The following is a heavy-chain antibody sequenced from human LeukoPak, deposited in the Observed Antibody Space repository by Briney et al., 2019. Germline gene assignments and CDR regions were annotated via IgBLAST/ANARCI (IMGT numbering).Heavy chain of an antibody. CDR3: ARGRGSSWPRYYYYGMDA. CDR2: INHSGST. D-gene: IGHD6-13*01. V-gene: IGHV4-34*01. J-gene: IGHJ6*02. CDR1: GGSFSGYY. Sequence: SETLSLTCAVYGGSFSGYYWSWIRQPPGKGLEWIGEINHSGSTNYNPSLKSRVTISVDTSKNQFSLKLSSVTAADTAVYYCARGRGSSWPRYYYYGMDAWGQGTTVTVSS.